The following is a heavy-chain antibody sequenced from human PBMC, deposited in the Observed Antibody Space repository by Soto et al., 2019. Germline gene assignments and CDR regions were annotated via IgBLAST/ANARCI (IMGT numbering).Heavy chain of an antibody. V-gene: IGHV1-69*13. CDR2: IIPIFGTA. Sequence: SVQVSCKASGGTFSSYAISWVRQAPVQGLEWMGGIIPIFGTANYAQKFQGRVTITADESTSTAYMELSSLRSEDTAVYYGARDLNPNLGYCSSTSCRSLDYWGQGTLVTVSS. D-gene: IGHD2-2*01. J-gene: IGHJ4*02. CDR1: GGTFSSYA. CDR3: ARDLNPNLGYCSSTSCRSLDY.